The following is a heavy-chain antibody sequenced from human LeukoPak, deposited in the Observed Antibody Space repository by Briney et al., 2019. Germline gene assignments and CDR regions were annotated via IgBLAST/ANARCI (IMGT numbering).Heavy chain of an antibody. CDR2: IYYSGST. V-gene: IGHV4-30-4*08. Sequence: SETLSLTCTVSGGSINSGDYYWSWIRQPPGKGLEWIGYIYYSGSTYYNPSLKSRVTISVDTSKNQFSLKLSSVTAADTAVYYCARDLNDAFDIWGQGTMVTVSS. CDR3: ARDLNDAFDI. J-gene: IGHJ3*02. CDR1: GGSINSGDYY.